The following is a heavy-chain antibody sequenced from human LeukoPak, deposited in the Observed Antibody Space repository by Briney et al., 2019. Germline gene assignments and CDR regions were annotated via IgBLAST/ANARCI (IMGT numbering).Heavy chain of an antibody. CDR1: GGSISSGGYY. D-gene: IGHD1-1*01. V-gene: IGHV4-31*03. CDR2: IYYSGST. CDR3: ARDTPDGSFDY. Sequence: SETLSHTCTVSGGSISSGGYYWSWIRQHPGKGLEWIGYIYYSGSTYYNPSLKSRVTISVDTSKNQFSLKLSSVTAADTAVYYCARDTPDGSFDYWGQGTLVTVSS. J-gene: IGHJ4*02.